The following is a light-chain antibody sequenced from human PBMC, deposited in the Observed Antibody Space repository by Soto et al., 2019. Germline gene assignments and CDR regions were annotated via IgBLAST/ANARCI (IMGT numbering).Light chain of an antibody. Sequence: ELVLTQSPGTLSLSPGESATLSCRASQPVSSNFLAWYQQKPGQAPRLLIYGVSSRASGIPDRFFGSGSGTDFTLTISRLEPEDFAVYYCQQYGSSPPSTFGQGTKVDIK. CDR2: GVS. V-gene: IGKV3-20*01. CDR3: QQYGSSPPST. CDR1: QPVSSNF. J-gene: IGKJ1*01.